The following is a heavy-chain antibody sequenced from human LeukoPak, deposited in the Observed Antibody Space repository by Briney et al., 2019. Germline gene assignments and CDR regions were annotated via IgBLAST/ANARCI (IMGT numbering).Heavy chain of an antibody. CDR2: ISGSGGST. V-gene: IGHV3-23*01. Sequence: QSGGSLRLSCAASGLTFSSYAMSWVRQAPGKGLEWVSAISGSGGSTYYADSVKGRFTISRDNSKNTLYLQMNSLRAEDTAVYYCANSREVWDGSPSMYFDSCGQGTLVTVSS. D-gene: IGHD3-10*01. CDR1: GLTFSSYA. CDR3: ANSREVWDGSPSMYFDS. J-gene: IGHJ4*02.